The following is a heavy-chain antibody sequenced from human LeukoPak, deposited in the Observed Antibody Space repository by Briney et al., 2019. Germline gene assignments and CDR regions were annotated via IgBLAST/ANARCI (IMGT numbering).Heavy chain of an antibody. V-gene: IGHV4-59*01. J-gene: IGHJ3*02. CDR1: CGSISSYY. CDR2: IYYSGST. Sequence: SETLSLTCTVSCGSISSYYWSWIRQPPGKGLEWIGYIYYSGSTNYNPSLKSRVTISVDTSKNQFSLKLSSVTAADTAVYYCARARSGYLGAFDIWGQGTMVTVSS. D-gene: IGHD5-12*01. CDR3: ARARSGYLGAFDI.